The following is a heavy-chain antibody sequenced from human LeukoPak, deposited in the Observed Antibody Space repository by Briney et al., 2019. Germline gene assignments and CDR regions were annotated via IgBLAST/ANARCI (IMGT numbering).Heavy chain of an antibody. CDR3: ARAYFGYVSGSTFDY. V-gene: IGHV1-2*02. Sequence: ASVKLSCKASGYTFTAYFMHWVRQAPGQGLEWMGWINPDSGGTNYAQKFQGRITMTRDTSISTAYMELSGLRTDDTAVYYCARAYFGYVSGSTFDYWGQGNLVTVSS. D-gene: IGHD3-10*01. CDR1: GYTFTAYF. CDR2: INPDSGGT. J-gene: IGHJ4*02.